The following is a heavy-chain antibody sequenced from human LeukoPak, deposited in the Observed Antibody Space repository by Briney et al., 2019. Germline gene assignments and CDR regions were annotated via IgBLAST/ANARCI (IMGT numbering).Heavy chain of an antibody. V-gene: IGHV1-2*02. J-gene: IGHJ4*02. D-gene: IGHD4-17*01. CDR3: ARGASHDYGDFGFDY. Sequence: GASVKVSCKASGYTFTSYYMHWVRQAPGQGLEWMGWINPNSGGTNYAQKFQGRVTMTRDTSISTAYMELSRLRSDDTAVYYCARGASHDYGDFGFDYWGQGTLVTVSS. CDR1: GYTFTSYY. CDR2: INPNSGGT.